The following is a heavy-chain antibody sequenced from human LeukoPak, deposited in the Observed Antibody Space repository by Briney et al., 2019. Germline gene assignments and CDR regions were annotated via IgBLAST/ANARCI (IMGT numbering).Heavy chain of an antibody. CDR3: ARSRKYQKPDAIDI. J-gene: IGHJ3*02. Sequence: ASVKVSCKASGYSFTGYYLNWVRQSPGQGLEWMAWINPHNGGTNYAQRFQARVTLTRDTSITTAYLDLLSLRSDDTAVYYCARSRKYQKPDAIDIRGQGTMVTVSS. CDR2: INPHNGGT. CDR1: GYSFTGYY. V-gene: IGHV1-2*02. D-gene: IGHD1-14*01.